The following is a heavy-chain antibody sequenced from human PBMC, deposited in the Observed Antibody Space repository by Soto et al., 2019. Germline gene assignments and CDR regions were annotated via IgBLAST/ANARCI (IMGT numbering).Heavy chain of an antibody. D-gene: IGHD6-13*01. CDR1: GGSIGSGGNY. CDR3: ARGRSSSWYAADYYYYYMDV. V-gene: IGHV4-31*03. CDR2: IYYSGST. J-gene: IGHJ6*03. Sequence: SETLTLTCTVSGGSIGSGGNYWSWIRQHPGKGLEWIGYIYYSGSTYYNPSLKSRVTISVDTSKNQFSLKLSSVTAADTAVYYCARGRSSSWYAADYYYYYMDVWGKGTTVTV.